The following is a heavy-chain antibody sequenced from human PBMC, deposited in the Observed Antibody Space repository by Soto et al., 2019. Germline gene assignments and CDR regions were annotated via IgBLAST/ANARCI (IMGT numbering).Heavy chain of an antibody. CDR3: ARDHRYALDI. J-gene: IGHJ3*02. CDR2: IKPDGSAT. Sequence: EVQLVESGGGLVQPGGSLRLSCAVSGFTFGSYWMNWVRLIPGKGLEWVAYIKPDGSATYYVDSVKGRFTISRDNAKNSLYLQMNSLRDEDTAVYYCARDHRYALDIWGQGTRVTVSS. V-gene: IGHV3-7*01. CDR1: GFTFGSYW.